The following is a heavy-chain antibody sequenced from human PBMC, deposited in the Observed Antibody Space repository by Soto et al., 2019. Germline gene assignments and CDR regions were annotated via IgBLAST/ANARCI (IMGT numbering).Heavy chain of an antibody. CDR2: INHSGST. CDR3: ARARIAAAGTKIYYYYGMDV. Sequence: QVQLQQWGAGLLKPSETLSLTCAVYGGSFSGYYWSWIRQPPGKGLEWIGEINHSGSTNYNPSLKSPVTLSVDTSKNHFSLKLSSVTAADTAVYYCARARIAAAGTKIYYYYGMDVWGQGTTVTVSS. J-gene: IGHJ6*02. CDR1: GGSFSGYY. V-gene: IGHV4-34*01. D-gene: IGHD6-13*01.